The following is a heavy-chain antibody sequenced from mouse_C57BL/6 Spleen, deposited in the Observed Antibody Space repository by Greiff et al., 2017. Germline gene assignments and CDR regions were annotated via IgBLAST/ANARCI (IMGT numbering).Heavy chain of an antibody. CDR3: ARDRYYGMDY. CDR2: ISSGSSTI. Sequence: DVQLVESGGGLVKPGGSLKLSCAASGFTFSDYGMHWVRQAPEKGLEWVAYISSGSSTIYYADTVKGRFTISRDNAKNTLFLQMTSLRSEDTAMYYCARDRYYGMDYWGQGTSVTVAS. J-gene: IGHJ4*01. CDR1: GFTFSDYG. V-gene: IGHV5-17*01.